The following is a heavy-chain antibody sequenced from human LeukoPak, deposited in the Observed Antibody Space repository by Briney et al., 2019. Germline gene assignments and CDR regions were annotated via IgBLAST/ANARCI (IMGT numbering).Heavy chain of an antibody. V-gene: IGHV3-21*04. CDR3: AKGMGPFDY. Sequence: PGGSLRLSCAASGFTFGSYAMNWVRQAPGKGLEWVSSISSGSSFIYYADSVKGRFTISRDNSKNTLYLQMNSLRAEDTAVYYCAKGMGPFDYWGQGTLVTVSS. J-gene: IGHJ4*02. D-gene: IGHD2-8*01. CDR1: GFTFGSYA. CDR2: ISSGSSFI.